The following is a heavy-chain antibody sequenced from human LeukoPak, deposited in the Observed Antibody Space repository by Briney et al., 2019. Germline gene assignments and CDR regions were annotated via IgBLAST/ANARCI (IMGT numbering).Heavy chain of an antibody. CDR2: ISGSGGST. Sequence: GGSLRLSCAASGFTFSSYAMSWVRQAPGKWLEGVSAISGSGGSTYYADSVKGRFTISRDNSKNTLYLQMNSLRAEDTAVYYCAKGRVAAASAGSYWGQGTLVTVSS. V-gene: IGHV3-23*01. J-gene: IGHJ4*02. D-gene: IGHD6-13*01. CDR3: AKGRVAAASAGSY. CDR1: GFTFSSYA.